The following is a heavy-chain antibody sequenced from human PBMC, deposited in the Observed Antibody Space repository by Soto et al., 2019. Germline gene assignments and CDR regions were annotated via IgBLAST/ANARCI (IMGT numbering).Heavy chain of an antibody. CDR1: GGTFSSYA. CDR3: AREDYGGDRGMVV. J-gene: IGHJ6*02. CDR2: IIPIFGTA. D-gene: IGHD4-17*01. V-gene: IGHV1-69*12. Sequence: QVQLVQSGAEVKKPGSSVKVSCKASGGTFSSYAISWVRQAPGQGLDGMGGIIPIFGTANYAQKFQGRVTMPADEPTGNVYMEVSCLRSEDAAVYYCAREDYGGDRGMVVWGQGTTVTVSS.